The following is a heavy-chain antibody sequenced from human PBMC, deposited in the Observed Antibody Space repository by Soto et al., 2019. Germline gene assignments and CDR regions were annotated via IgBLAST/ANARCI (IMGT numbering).Heavy chain of an antibody. CDR3: AGGNHPHGAFDI. CDR2: IIPIFGTA. D-gene: IGHD1-26*01. Sequence: SVKVSCKASGGTFSSYAISWVRQAPGQGLEWMGGIIPIFGTANYAQKFQGRVTITADESTSTAHMELSSLRSEDTAVYYCAGGNHPHGAFDIWGQGTMVTVS. CDR1: GGTFSSYA. J-gene: IGHJ3*02. V-gene: IGHV1-69*13.